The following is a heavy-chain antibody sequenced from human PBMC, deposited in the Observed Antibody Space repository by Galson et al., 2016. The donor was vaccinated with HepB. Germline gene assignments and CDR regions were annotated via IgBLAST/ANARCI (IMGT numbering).Heavy chain of an antibody. V-gene: IGHV5-10-1*01. CDR1: GATVTNSW. CDR3: AETVLTAVGDWFDP. CDR2: VDATHYYT. D-gene: IGHD7-27*01. J-gene: IGHJ5*02. Sequence: QSGAEVKKPGESLRISCYLSGATVTNSWISWVRQVPGKGLEWMGSVDATHYYTFYSPSFQGHVTISADKSINTAYLQWSSLKPSDTAIYFCAETVLTAVGDWFDPWGQGALVTVSS.